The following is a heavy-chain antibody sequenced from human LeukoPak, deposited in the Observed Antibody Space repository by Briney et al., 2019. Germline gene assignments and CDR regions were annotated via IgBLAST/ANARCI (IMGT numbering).Heavy chain of an antibody. CDR3: AVGCGTFDY. Sequence: SETLSLTCTVSGGSISSYYWSWIRQPPGKGLEWIGYIYYSGSTNYNPSLKSRVTISVDTSKNQFSLKLSSVTAADTAVYYCAVGCGTFDYWGQGTLVTVSS. J-gene: IGHJ4*02. CDR1: GGSISSYY. V-gene: IGHV4-59*01. D-gene: IGHD1-26*01. CDR2: IYYSGST.